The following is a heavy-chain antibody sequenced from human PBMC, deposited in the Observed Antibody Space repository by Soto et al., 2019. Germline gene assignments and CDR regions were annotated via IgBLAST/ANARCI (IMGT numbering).Heavy chain of an antibody. V-gene: IGHV3-23*01. J-gene: IGHJ4*02. CDR3: AKDGSSSLLVKKMRH. CDR2: ISGSGGST. CDR1: GFTFSSYA. D-gene: IGHD6-6*01. Sequence: PGGSLRLSCAASGFTFSSYAMSWVRQAPGKGLEWVSAISGSGGSTYYADSVKGRFTISRDNSKNTLYLQMNSLRAEDTAVYYCAKDGSSSLLVKKMRHWGQGTLVAVSS.